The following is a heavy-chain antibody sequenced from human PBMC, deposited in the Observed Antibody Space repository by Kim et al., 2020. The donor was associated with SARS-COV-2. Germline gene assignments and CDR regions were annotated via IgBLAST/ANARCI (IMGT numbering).Heavy chain of an antibody. CDR1: GFTFSDYY. CDR3: ARVGSIAAAGTVDH. V-gene: IGHV3-11*06. D-gene: IGHD6-13*01. Sequence: GGSPRLSCAASGFTFSDYYMSWLRQAPGKGLEWVSYISGSSSHTNYADSVKGRFTTSRDNAKNSLYLQMNSLRAEDTAVYYCARVGSIAAAGTVDHWGQGTLVTVSS. CDR2: ISGSSSHT. J-gene: IGHJ4*02.